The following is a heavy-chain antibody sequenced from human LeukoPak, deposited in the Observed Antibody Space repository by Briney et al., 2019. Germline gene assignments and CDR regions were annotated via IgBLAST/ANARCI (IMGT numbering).Heavy chain of an antibody. CDR3: VRDEPNRGWYD. D-gene: IGHD6-19*01. V-gene: IGHV3-30*07. CDR2: ISYDGSNK. Sequence: PGGSLRLSCAASGFTFSSYAMHWVRQAPGKGREWVAVISYDGSNKYYADSVKGRFTISRDNSKTTLYLQMNSLRAEDTAVYYCVRDEPNRGWYDWGQGTLVTVSS. J-gene: IGHJ4*02. CDR1: GFTFSSYA.